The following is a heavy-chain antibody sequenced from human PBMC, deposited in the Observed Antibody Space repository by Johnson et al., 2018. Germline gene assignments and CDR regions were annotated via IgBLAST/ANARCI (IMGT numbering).Heavy chain of an antibody. V-gene: IGHV3-30*03. J-gene: IGHJ3*02. CDR3: ARALRSEDAFNI. Sequence: QVQLVQSGGGVVQPGRSLRLSCAASGFTFSNYVMHWVRQAPGKGLEWVAVMSYDGSYNYYGDSVNGRFIISRDHSKTTRYLPMDNLRAEDTAVYYCARALRSEDAFNIWGQGTMVTVSS. D-gene: IGHD2-15*01. CDR2: MSYDGSYN. CDR1: GFTFSNYV.